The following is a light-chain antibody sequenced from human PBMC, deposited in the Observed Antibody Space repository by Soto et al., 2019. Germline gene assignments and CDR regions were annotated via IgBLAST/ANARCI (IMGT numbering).Light chain of an antibody. V-gene: IGKV3-15*01. J-gene: IGKJ1*01. CDR2: GAS. CDR1: QSVSSN. Sequence: EIVMTQSPATLSVSPGERATLSCSASQSVSSNLAWYQQKPGQATRLLIYGASTRATGSPARFSGSGSGTEFTLTISSLQSEDFAVYYCQQYNSGPPWTVDQGTKVEIQ. CDR3: QQYNSGPPWT.